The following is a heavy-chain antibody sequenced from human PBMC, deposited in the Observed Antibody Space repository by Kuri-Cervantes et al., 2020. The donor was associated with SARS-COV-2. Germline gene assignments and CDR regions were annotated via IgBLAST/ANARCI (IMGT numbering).Heavy chain of an antibody. J-gene: IGHJ6*02. CDR2: ISYDGSNK. D-gene: IGHD3-10*01. Sequence: GESLKISCAASGFTFSSYSMHWVRQAPGKGLEWVAVISYDGSNKYYADSVKGRFTISRDNSKNSLYLQMNSLRAEDTAVYYCARDWYGSGKVDYYYYYGMDVWGQGTTVTVSS. CDR1: GFTFSSYS. V-gene: IGHV3-30-3*01. CDR3: ARDWYGSGKVDYYYYYGMDV.